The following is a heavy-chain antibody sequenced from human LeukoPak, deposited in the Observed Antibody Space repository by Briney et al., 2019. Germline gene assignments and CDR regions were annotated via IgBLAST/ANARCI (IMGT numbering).Heavy chain of an antibody. CDR3: ARVRGHIFGLDS. J-gene: IGHJ5*02. CDR1: GGSISTYY. V-gene: IGHV4-4*07. CDR2: IYITGAT. D-gene: IGHD5-18*01. Sequence: SETLSLTCTVSGGSISTYYWSWIRQPAGKGLEWIGHIYITGATHYNPSLKSRVTMSVDTSRNQFSLKLDSMTAADTAVYYCARVRGHIFGLDSWGQGTLVTVSS.